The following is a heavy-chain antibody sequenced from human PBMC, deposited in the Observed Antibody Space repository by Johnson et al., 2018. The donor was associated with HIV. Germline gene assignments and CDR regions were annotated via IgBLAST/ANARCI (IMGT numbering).Heavy chain of an antibody. CDR2: ISNSGRSI. CDR1: GFTFSDYY. D-gene: IGHD1-1*01. CDR3: AKDRRQSSWDRLDDAFDI. Sequence: VESGGGLVQPGGSLRLSCAASGFTFSDYYMSWIRQAPGKGLGWVSYISNSGRSIYYADSVRGRFTLSRNNAKSSVYLQMNSMRAEDTAVYYCAKDRRQSSWDRLDDAFDIGGQGTMVTVSS. V-gene: IGHV3-11*04. J-gene: IGHJ3*02.